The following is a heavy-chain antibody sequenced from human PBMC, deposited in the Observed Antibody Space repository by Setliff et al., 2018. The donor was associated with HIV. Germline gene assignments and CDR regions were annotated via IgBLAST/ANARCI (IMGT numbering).Heavy chain of an antibody. D-gene: IGHD3-16*01. V-gene: IGHV4-34*01. CDR1: GGSFSGYY. J-gene: IGHJ4*02. CDR2: IYHNGNT. CDR3: ARGSKGGFFDY. Sequence: SETLSLTCAVYGGSFSGYYWSWIRQPPGKGLEWIGSIYHNGNTYYSPSLKSRVTISVDMSKNQFSLKLSSVTAADTAVYYCARGSKGGFFDYWGQGTLVTVSS.